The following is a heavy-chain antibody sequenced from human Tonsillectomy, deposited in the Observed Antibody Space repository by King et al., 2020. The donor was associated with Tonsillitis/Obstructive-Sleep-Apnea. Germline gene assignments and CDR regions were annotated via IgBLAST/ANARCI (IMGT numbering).Heavy chain of an antibody. CDR1: GGSFSGYY. J-gene: IGHJ4*02. D-gene: IGHD2-2*02. CDR2: INHSGST. CDR3: ARGRSPRGYCSSASCYTNGVKTYYFDY. Sequence: VQLQQWGAGLLKPSETLSLTCAVYGGSFSGYYWSWIRQPPGKGLEWIGEINHSGSTKYNPSLKSRVTISVDTSKNQFSLKLSSVTAADTAVYYCARGRSPRGYCSSASCYTNGVKTYYFDYWGQGTLVTVSS. V-gene: IGHV4-34*01.